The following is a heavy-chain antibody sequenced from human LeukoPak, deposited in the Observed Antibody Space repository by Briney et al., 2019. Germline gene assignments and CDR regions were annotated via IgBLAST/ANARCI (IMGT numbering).Heavy chain of an antibody. CDR1: GGTFSSYA. D-gene: IGHD2-2*01. CDR3: ATVSPQVPAAIFDY. J-gene: IGHJ4*02. CDR2: IIPIFGTA. Sequence: SVKVSCKASGGTFSSYAISWVRQAPGQGLEWMGGIIPIFGTANYAQKFQGRVTMTEDTSTDTAYMELSSLRSEDTAVYYCATVSPQVPAAIFDYWGQGTLVTVSS. V-gene: IGHV1-69*06.